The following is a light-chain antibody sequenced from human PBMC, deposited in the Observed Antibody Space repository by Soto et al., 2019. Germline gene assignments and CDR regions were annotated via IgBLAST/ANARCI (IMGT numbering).Light chain of an antibody. Sequence: EIVMTQSPATLSVSPGERDTLSCRASQSVSSNLAWYQQKPGQAPRLLVYGACTRDTGIQDRFSGSGSGTDFTLTIGSLQSGDFAVYYCQQYNNWPPLNYTFGQGTKLEIK. CDR3: QQYNNWPPLNYT. CDR1: QSVSSN. V-gene: IGKV3-15*01. CDR2: GAC. J-gene: IGKJ2*01.